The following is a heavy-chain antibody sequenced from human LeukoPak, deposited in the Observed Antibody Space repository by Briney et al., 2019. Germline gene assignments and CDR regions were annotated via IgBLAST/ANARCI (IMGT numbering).Heavy chain of an antibody. D-gene: IGHD2-15*01. V-gene: IGHV3-21*01. CDR1: GFTFSSYS. CDR3: ARDSRPRKHDYRVVADTHVYYYGMDV. Sequence: GGSLRLSCAASGFTFSSYSMNWVRQAPGKGLEWVSSISSSSSYIYYADSVKGRFTISRDNAKNSLYLQMNSLRAEDTAVYYCARDSRPRKHDYRVVADTHVYYYGMDVWGQGTTVTVSS. CDR2: ISSSSSYI. J-gene: IGHJ6*01.